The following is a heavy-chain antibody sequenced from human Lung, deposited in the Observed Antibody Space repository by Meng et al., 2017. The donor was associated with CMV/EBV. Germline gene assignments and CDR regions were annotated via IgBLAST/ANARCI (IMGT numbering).Heavy chain of an antibody. CDR3: ARGYIVVVPAAMLRSGLYGMDV. V-gene: IGHV4-34*01. CDR2: INHSGST. CDR1: GGSFSGYY. Sequence: SXTLSLXCAVYGGSFSGYYWSWIRQTPGKGLEWIGEINHSGSTNYNPSLKSRVTISVDTSKNQFPLKLSSVTAADTAVYYCARGYIVVVPAAMLRSGLYGMDVWXQGTTVTVSS. J-gene: IGHJ6*02. D-gene: IGHD2-2*01.